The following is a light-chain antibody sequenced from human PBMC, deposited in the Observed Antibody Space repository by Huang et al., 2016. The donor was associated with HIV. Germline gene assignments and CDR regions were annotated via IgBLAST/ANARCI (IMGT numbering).Light chain of an antibody. CDR2: GAS. CDR3: QQTNSLPLT. J-gene: IGKJ4*01. CDR1: QGINNC. Sequence: DIQLTQSPSSVSASVGDRVTITCRASQGINNCVAWYQQKPGKAPKVLIYGASSLQSGVPSRFSGSGFGTDFTLTISSLQPEDFASYFCQQTNSLPLTFGGGTKVEIK. V-gene: IGKV1-12*01.